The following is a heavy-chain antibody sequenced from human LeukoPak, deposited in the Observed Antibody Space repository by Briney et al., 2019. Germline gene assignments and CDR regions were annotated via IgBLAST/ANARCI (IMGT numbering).Heavy chain of an antibody. V-gene: IGHV1-3*01. Sequence: GASVKVSCKASGYTFTSYAMHWVRQAPGQRLEWMGWINAGNGNTKYSQKFQGRVTITRDTSASTAYMELRSLRSDDTAVYYCAREWKYCGATSCGYYFDYWGQGTLVTVSS. CDR2: INAGNGNT. CDR1: GYTFTSYA. D-gene: IGHD2-2*01. CDR3: AREWKYCGATSCGYYFDY. J-gene: IGHJ4*02.